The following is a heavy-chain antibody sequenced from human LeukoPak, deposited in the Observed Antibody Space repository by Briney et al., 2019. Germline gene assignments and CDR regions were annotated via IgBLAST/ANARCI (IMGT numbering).Heavy chain of an antibody. D-gene: IGHD2/OR15-2a*01. CDR3: AREPEAGNHY. J-gene: IGHJ4*02. CDR1: GITLQSKY. V-gene: IGHV3-66*01. Sequence: GALRPSCSAFGITLQSKYQDLGRQASGEGVEWVSVIYSGGSTYYADSVKGRFTISRDNSKNTLYLQMNSLRAEDTAVYYCAREPEAGNHYWGQGTLVTVSS. CDR2: IYSGGST.